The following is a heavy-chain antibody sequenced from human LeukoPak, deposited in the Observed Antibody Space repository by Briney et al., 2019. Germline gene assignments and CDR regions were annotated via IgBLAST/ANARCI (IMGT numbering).Heavy chain of an antibody. CDR1: GVSFSGYY. CDR2: INHSGST. D-gene: IGHD3-22*01. CDR3: ARAYDSSGRDFQH. V-gene: IGHV4-34*01. J-gene: IGHJ1*01. Sequence: SETLSLTCAVYGVSFSGYYWSWIRQPPGKGLEWIGEINHSGSTNYNPSLKSRVTISVDTSKNQFSLKLSSVTAADTAVYYCARAYDSSGRDFQHWGQGTLVTVSS.